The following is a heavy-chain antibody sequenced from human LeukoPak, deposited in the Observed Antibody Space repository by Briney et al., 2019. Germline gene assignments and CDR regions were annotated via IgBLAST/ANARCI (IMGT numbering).Heavy chain of an antibody. Sequence: SGGSLRLSCAASGFTFSSYGMHWVRQAPGKGLEWVAFIRYDGSNKYYADSVKGRFTISRDNSKNTLYLQMNSLRAEDTAVYYVSSTTGGYWGQGTLVTVSS. CDR2: IRYDGSNK. J-gene: IGHJ4*02. V-gene: IGHV3-30*02. CDR1: GFTFSSYG. D-gene: IGHD2-2*01. CDR3: SSTTGGY.